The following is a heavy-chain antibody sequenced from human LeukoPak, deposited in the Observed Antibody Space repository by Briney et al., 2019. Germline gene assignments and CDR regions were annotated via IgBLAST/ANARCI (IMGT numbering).Heavy chain of an antibody. V-gene: IGHV4-39*07. CDR2: IYYSGST. Sequence: SETLSLTCTVSGGSISSSSYYWGWIRQPPGKGLEWIGSIYYSGSTYYNPSLKSRVTISVDTSKNQFSLKLSSVTAADTAVYYCARTYYYGSGSYSTNIFDYWGQGTLVTVSS. D-gene: IGHD3-10*01. CDR1: GGSISSSSYY. CDR3: ARTYYYGSGSYSTNIFDY. J-gene: IGHJ4*02.